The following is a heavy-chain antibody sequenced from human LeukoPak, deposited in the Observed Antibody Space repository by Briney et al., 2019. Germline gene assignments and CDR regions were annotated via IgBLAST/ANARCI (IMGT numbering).Heavy chain of an antibody. J-gene: IGHJ6*02. V-gene: IGHV3-7*03. CDR1: GFTFSSYW. D-gene: IGHD3-16*02. CDR2: IKQDGSEK. Sequence: GGSLRLSCAASGFTFSSYWMSWVRQAPGKGLEWVANIKQDGSEKYYVDSVKGRFTISRDSAKNSLYLQMNSLRAEDTAVYYCARDRVMITFGGVIAMQTHGMDVWGQGTTVTVSS. CDR3: ARDRVMITFGGVIAMQTHGMDV.